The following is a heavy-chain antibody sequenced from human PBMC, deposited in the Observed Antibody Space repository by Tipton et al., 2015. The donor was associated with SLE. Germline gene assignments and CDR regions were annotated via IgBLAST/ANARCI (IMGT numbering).Heavy chain of an antibody. Sequence: TLSLTCTVSGGSISSYYWSWIRQPPGKGLEWIGHISTTESTIYNPSLKNRLTMSLDASKNHFSLRLNSATAADTAVYYCARGLWSDYYDTIVGWFDPWGQGTLVTVSS. V-gene: IGHV4-4*07. CDR3: ARGLWSDYYDTIVGWFDP. CDR1: GGSISSYY. D-gene: IGHD3-22*01. CDR2: ISTTEST. J-gene: IGHJ5*02.